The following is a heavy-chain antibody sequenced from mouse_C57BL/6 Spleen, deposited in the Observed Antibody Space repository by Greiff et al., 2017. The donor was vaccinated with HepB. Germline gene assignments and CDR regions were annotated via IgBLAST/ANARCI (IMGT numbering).Heavy chain of an antibody. J-gene: IGHJ4*01. CDR2: INPNNGGT. Sequence: EVQLQESGPELVKPGASVKIPCKASGYTFTDYNMDWVKQSHGKSLEWIGDINPNNGGTIYNQKFKGKATLTVDKSSSTAYMELRSLTSEDTAVYYCARDGYGSHDYAMDYWGQGTSVTVSS. CDR1: GYTFTDYN. V-gene: IGHV1-18*01. D-gene: IGHD1-2*01. CDR3: ARDGYGSHDYAMDY.